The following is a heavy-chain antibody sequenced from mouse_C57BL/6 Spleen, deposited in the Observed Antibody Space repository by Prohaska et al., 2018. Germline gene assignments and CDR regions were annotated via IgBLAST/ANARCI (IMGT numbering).Heavy chain of an antibody. V-gene: IGHV1-26*01. Sequence: EVQLQQSGPELVKPGASVKISCKASGYTFTDYYMNWVKQSHGKSLEWIRDINPNNGGTSYNQKFKGKATLTVDKSSSTAYMERRSLTSEDSAVYYCARGPSSWFAYWGQGTLVTVSA. D-gene: IGHD1-1*01. J-gene: IGHJ3*01. CDR1: GYTFTDYY. CDR2: INPNNGGT. CDR3: ARGPSSWFAY.